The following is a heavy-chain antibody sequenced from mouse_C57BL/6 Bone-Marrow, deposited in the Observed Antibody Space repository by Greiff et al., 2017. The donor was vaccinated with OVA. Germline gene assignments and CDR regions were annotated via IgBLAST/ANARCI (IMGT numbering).Heavy chain of an antibody. CDR2: IDPNSGGT. CDR1: GYTFTSYW. Sequence: VQLQQPGAELVKPGASVKLSCKASGYTFTSYWMHWVKQRPGRGLEWIGRIDPNSGGTKYNEKFKSKATLTVDKPSNTAYMQLSSLTTEDSAIYYCARETMVTTRGFAYWGQGTLVTVSA. CDR3: ARETMVTTRGFAY. V-gene: IGHV1-62-3*01. D-gene: IGHD2-1*01. J-gene: IGHJ3*01.